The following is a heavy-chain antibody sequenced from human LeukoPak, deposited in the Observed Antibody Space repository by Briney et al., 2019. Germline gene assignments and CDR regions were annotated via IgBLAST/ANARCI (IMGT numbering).Heavy chain of an antibody. J-gene: IGHJ4*02. D-gene: IGHD2-15*01. CDR3: AVHPRKNIVVVVAATY. CDR1: GGSISSSSYY. Sequence: SETLSLTCTVSGGSISSSSYYWGWIRQPPGKGLEWIGSIYYSGNTYYNPSLKSRVTIAVDTSKNQFSLKLSSVTAADTAVYYCAVHPRKNIVVVVAATYWGQGTLVTVSS. V-gene: IGHV4-39*01. CDR2: IYYSGNT.